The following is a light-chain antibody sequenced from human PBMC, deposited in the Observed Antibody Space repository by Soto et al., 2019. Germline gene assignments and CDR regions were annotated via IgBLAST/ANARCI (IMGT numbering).Light chain of an antibody. Sequence: EVVLTQSPGTLSLSPGERTTLSCRASQSVSSSYLAWYQQKPGQAPRLLIYAASSRATGIPDRFSGSGSGTDFTLTISRLEPEDFAVYYCQQYGSSRWTFGQGTEVELK. CDR3: QQYGSSRWT. J-gene: IGKJ1*01. V-gene: IGKV3-20*01. CDR2: AAS. CDR1: QSVSSSY.